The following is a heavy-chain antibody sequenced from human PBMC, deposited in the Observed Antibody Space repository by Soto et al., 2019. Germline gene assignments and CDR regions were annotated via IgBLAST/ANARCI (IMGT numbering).Heavy chain of an antibody. Sequence: SETLSLTCAVYGGSFSGYYWSCIRQPPWKGLEWIGELTPSGSRNYNPSLKSRVTISVDTSKNQFSLNLSSVTAADTAVYYCARGLAAAGRGWFDPLGQGTMVTVSS. J-gene: IGHJ5*02. V-gene: IGHV4-34*01. CDR2: LTPSGSR. CDR3: ARGLAAAGRGWFDP. D-gene: IGHD6-13*01. CDR1: GGSFSGYY.